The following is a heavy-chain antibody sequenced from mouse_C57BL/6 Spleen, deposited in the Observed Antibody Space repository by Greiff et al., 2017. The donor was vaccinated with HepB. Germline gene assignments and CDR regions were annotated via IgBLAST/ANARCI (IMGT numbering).Heavy chain of an antibody. J-gene: IGHJ1*03. CDR3: ARRDYGSRSWYFDV. CDR2: ISSGSSTI. D-gene: IGHD1-1*01. Sequence: EVQRVESGGGLVKPGGSLKLSCAASGFTFSDYGMHWVRQAPEKGLEWVAYISSGSSTIYYADTVKGRFTISRDNAKNTLFLQMTSLRSEDTAMYYCARRDYGSRSWYFDVWGTGTTVTVSS. V-gene: IGHV5-17*01. CDR1: GFTFSDYG.